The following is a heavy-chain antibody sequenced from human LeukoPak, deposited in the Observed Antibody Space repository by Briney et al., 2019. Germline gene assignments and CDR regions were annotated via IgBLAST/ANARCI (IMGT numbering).Heavy chain of an antibody. Sequence: QPGGSLRLSCAASGITFINYAMNWVRQAPGKGLEWVSTISPSGADTYYADSVKGRFTISRDISKNTLYLQMNSLRPEDTAVYYCARRAYDWGAFDIWGQGTMVTVSS. J-gene: IGHJ3*02. V-gene: IGHV3-23*01. CDR2: ISPSGADT. CDR1: GITFINYA. CDR3: ARRAYDWGAFDI. D-gene: IGHD3-16*01.